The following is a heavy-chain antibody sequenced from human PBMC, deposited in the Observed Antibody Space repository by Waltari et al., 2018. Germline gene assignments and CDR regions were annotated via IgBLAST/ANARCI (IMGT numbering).Heavy chain of an antibody. CDR1: GGSISSYY. CDR3: ARWHAYFDY. V-gene: IGHV4-59*08. J-gene: IGHJ4*02. CDR2: IHYSGST. Sequence: QVQLQESGPGLVKPSETLSLTCTVSGGSISSYYWSWIRQPPGKGLEWIGYIHYSGSTNHTPALKSRVTISVDTSKNQFSLKLSSVTAADTAVYYCARWHAYFDYWGQGTLVTVSS.